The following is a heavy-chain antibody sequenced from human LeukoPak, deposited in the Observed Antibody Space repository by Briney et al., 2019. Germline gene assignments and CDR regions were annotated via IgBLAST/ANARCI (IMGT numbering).Heavy chain of an antibody. J-gene: IGHJ4*02. CDR3: ARVFCTGGSCYGPFDY. Sequence: GGSLRLSCAASGFTFSSSGMHWVRLAPGKGLEWVAVIWSDGSKEYYADSVKGRFSISRDNSRNTVYVQMNSLRVEDTAIYYCARVFCTGGSCYGPFDYWGQGTLVTVSS. D-gene: IGHD2-15*01. CDR2: IWSDGSKE. CDR1: GFTFSSSG. V-gene: IGHV3-33*08.